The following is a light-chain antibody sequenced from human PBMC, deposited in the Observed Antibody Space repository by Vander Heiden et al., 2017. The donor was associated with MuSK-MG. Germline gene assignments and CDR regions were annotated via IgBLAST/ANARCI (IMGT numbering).Light chain of an antibody. CDR2: AAS. CDR3: QQTVRTPFA. CDR1: QSISDS. Sequence: DIQVTQSPSSLSASVGDRVTISCRTSQSISDSLNWYQQKPGKVPELLIYAASNLQSGVPSRFSGSGSGTGFILTIDRLQPEDFATYYCQQTVRTPFAFGHGTKVDFK. J-gene: IGKJ3*01. V-gene: IGKV1-39*01.